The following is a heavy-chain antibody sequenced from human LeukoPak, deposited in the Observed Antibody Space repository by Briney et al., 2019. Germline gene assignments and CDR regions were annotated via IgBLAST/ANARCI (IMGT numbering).Heavy chain of an antibody. Sequence: GGSLRLSCAASGFTFTNAWMSWVRQAPGKGLEWVGRIKSKTDGGTADYGAPVKGRFTISTDDSKNTVYLQMNSLKTEDTAVYYCTTDLVVDDAFDVWGQGTMVTVSS. V-gene: IGHV3-15*01. D-gene: IGHD3-22*01. CDR2: IKSKTDGGTA. CDR3: TTDLVVDDAFDV. J-gene: IGHJ3*01. CDR1: GFTFTNAW.